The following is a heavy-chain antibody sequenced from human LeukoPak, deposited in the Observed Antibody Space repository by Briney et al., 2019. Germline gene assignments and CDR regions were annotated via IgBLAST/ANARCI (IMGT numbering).Heavy chain of an antibody. J-gene: IGHJ4*02. CDR3: VFRSCSGGSCYEYYFDY. Sequence: GGSLRLSCVASGFTFSSYWMSWVRQAPGKGLEWVANIKQDGSEKYYVDSVKGRFTMSRDNAKNSLFLQMNSLRAEDTAVYYCVFRSCSGGSCYEYYFDYWGQGTLVTVSS. D-gene: IGHD2-15*01. CDR2: IKQDGSEK. V-gene: IGHV3-7*01. CDR1: GFTFSSYW.